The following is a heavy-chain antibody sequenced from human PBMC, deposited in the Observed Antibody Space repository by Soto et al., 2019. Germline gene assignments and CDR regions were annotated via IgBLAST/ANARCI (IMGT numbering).Heavy chain of an antibody. CDR2: ISGSGGNT. D-gene: IGHD5-12*01. J-gene: IGHJ4*02. V-gene: IGHV3-23*01. Sequence: EAQLLESGGGLVQPGGSLRVSCAASGFSFDTYAMSWVRQAPGKGLEWVSTISGSGGNTYYADSVKGRFTISRDNSKNILYLQMTSLRAVDTALYYCAKLGMTTINRDYWGQGTQVTVSS. CDR1: GFSFDTYA. CDR3: AKLGMTTINRDY.